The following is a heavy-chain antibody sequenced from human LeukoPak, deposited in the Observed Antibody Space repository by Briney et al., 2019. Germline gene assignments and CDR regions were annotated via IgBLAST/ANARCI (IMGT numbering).Heavy chain of an antibody. J-gene: IGHJ5*02. Sequence: ASVKVSCKASGYTFTGYYMRWVRQAPGQGLEWMGWINPNSGGTNYAQKFQGRVTMTRDTSISTAYMELSRLRSDDTAVYYCARDLGWGYGDVDWFDPWGQGTLVTVSS. CDR1: GYTFTGYY. D-gene: IGHD4-17*01. CDR3: ARDLGWGYGDVDWFDP. CDR2: INPNSGGT. V-gene: IGHV1-2*02.